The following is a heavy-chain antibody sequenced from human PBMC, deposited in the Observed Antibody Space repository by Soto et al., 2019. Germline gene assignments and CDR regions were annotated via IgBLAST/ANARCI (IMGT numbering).Heavy chain of an antibody. J-gene: IGHJ4*02. CDR1: GYTFTSYA. Sequence: ASVKVSCKASGYTFTSYAMHWVRQAPGQRLEWMGWINAGNGNTKYSQKFQGRVTITRDTSASTAYMELSSLRSEDTAVYYCARCTEKFRFFDCFLQIDYWGKGTLVTVSS. V-gene: IGHV1-3*01. CDR3: ARCTEKFRFFDCFLQIDY. D-gene: IGHD3-9*01. CDR2: INAGNGNT.